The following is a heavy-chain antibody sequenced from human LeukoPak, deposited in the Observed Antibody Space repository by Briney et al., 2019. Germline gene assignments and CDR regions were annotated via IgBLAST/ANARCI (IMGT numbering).Heavy chain of an antibody. Sequence: SETLSLTCTVSGGSISSYYWSWIRQPAGKGLEWIGRIYTSGSTNYNPSLKSRVTMSVDTSKNQFSLKLSSVTAADTAVYYCARERVGATPNAFDIWGQGTMVTVSS. D-gene: IGHD1-26*01. CDR2: IYTSGST. CDR3: ARERVGATPNAFDI. J-gene: IGHJ3*02. CDR1: GGSISSYY. V-gene: IGHV4-4*07.